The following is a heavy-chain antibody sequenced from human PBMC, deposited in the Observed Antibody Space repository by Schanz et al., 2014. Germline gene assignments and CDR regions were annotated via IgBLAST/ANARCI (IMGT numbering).Heavy chain of an antibody. J-gene: IGHJ6*02. CDR2: IRGSGGST. CDR3: ATDVDDWRSYRTGYCLGGCIDR. D-gene: IGHD3-16*02. CDR1: GFTFSSYA. V-gene: IGHV3-23*01. Sequence: PGGSLRLSCAASGFTFSSYAMSWVRQAPGKGLEWVSGIRGSGGSTYYADSVKGRFTISRDNSKNTLDLHMNSLRAEDTAVYYGATDVDDWRSYRTGYCLGGCIDRWGQGTTVTVSS.